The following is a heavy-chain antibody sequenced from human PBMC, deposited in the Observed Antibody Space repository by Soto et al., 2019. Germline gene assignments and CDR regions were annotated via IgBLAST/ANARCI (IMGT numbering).Heavy chain of an antibody. V-gene: IGHV4-30-2*05. D-gene: IGHD2-21*02. J-gene: IGHJ4*02. CDR2: IYYSGST. CDR1: GGSISSGGYS. Sequence: QLQLQESGSGLVKPSQTLSLTCAVSGGSISSGGYSWSWIRQPPGKGLEWIGYIYYSGSTYYNPSLKSRVTISVDTSKNQFSLKLSSVTAADTAVYYCARDGVVTPGVFDYWGQGTLVTVSS. CDR3: ARDGVVTPGVFDY.